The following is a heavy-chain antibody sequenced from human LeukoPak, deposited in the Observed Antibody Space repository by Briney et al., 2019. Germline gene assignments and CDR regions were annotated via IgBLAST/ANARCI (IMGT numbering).Heavy chain of an antibody. CDR2: VSGSGGST. CDR1: GFTFTDYA. Sequence: GGSLRLSCAASGFTFTDYAITWVRQAPGKGLEWVSAVSGSGGSTYYADSVKGRFTISRDDSKNRLYLQMNSLRAEDTAVYYCAKRRTTVISLDQWGQGTLVTVSS. D-gene: IGHD4-17*01. CDR3: AKRRTTVISLDQ. V-gene: IGHV3-23*01. J-gene: IGHJ4*02.